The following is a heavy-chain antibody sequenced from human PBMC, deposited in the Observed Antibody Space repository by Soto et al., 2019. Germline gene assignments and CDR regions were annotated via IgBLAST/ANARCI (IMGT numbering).Heavy chain of an antibody. CDR2: ISAYNGNT. V-gene: IGHV1-18*01. J-gene: IGHJ3*02. D-gene: IGHD6-6*01. CDR3: ARDREGYSSSSRSAFDI. CDR1: GYTFTSYG. Sequence: ASVKVSCKASGYTFTSYGISWVRQAPGQGLEWVGWISAYNGNTNYAQKHQGRVTMTTDTSTSTAYMELRSLRSDDTAVYYCARDREGYSSSSRSAFDIWGQGTMVTVSS.